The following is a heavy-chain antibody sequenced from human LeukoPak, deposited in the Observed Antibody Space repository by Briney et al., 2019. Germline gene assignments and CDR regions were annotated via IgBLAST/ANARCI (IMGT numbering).Heavy chain of an antibody. CDR3: ARGRPYDFWSGYYIPIYYGMDV. J-gene: IGHJ6*02. CDR1: GFIFSSYD. Sequence: GGSPRLSCAASGFIFSSYDMHWVRQATGKGLEWVSAIGTAGDTYYPGSVKGRFTISRENAKNSLYLQMNSLRAGDTAVYYCARGRPYDFWSGYYIPIYYGMDVWGQGTTVTVSS. V-gene: IGHV3-13*01. D-gene: IGHD3-3*01. CDR2: IGTAGDT.